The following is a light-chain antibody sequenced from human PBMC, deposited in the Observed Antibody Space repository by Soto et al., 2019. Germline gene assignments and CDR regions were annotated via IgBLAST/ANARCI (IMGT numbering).Light chain of an antibody. Sequence: QSALTQPASVSGSPGQSITISCTGTSSDVGSYNLVSWYQQHPGKAPKLMIYEVSKRPSGVSNRFSGSKSGNTASLTISGLQAEDEADYYCCSYAGSRVFGTGTKVTV. CDR3: CSYAGSRV. J-gene: IGLJ1*01. CDR1: SSDVGSYNL. CDR2: EVS. V-gene: IGLV2-23*02.